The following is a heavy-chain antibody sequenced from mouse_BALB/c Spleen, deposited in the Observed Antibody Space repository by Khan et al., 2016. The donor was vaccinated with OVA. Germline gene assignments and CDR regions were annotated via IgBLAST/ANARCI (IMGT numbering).Heavy chain of an antibody. CDR2: INTYTGEP. CDR1: GYTFTNYG. Sequence: QIQLVQSGPELKKPGETVKISCKASGYTFTNYGMNWVKQAPGKGLKWMGWINTYTGEPTYADDFKGRFAFSLETSASTAYLQINNLKNEDTATYFSARPPFFSYVMGYWGQGTSVTVSS. V-gene: IGHV9-3-1*01. CDR3: ARPPFFSYVMGY. J-gene: IGHJ4*01.